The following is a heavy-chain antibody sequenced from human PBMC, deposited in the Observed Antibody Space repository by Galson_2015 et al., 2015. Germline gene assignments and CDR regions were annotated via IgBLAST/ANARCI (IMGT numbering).Heavy chain of an antibody. CDR3: ARDNSVWSSDY. CDR1: GYSFTDYW. V-gene: IGHV5-51*01. CDR2: VYPGDSET. Sequence: SGAEVKKPGESLKISCKGSGYSFTDYWIGWVRQLPGKGLEWMGIVYPGDSETRYSPSFQGQVTISADKSISTAYLQWSSLKASDTAMYYCARDNSVWSSDYWGQGTLVTVSS. J-gene: IGHJ4*02. D-gene: IGHD6-19*01.